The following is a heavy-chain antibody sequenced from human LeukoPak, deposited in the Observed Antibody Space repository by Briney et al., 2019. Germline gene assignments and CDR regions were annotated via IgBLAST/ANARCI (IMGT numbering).Heavy chain of an antibody. J-gene: IGHJ3*02. CDR3: ARDRGSGSYYSFDI. V-gene: IGHV4-4*07. CDR2: IYTSGST. D-gene: IGHD3-10*01. Sequence: SETLSLTCTVSGGSISSYYWSWIRQPAGKGLEWIGRIYTSGSTNYNPSLKSRVTMSVDTSKNQFSLKLSSVTAADTAVYYCARDRGSGSYYSFDIWGQGTMVTVSS. CDR1: GGSISSYY.